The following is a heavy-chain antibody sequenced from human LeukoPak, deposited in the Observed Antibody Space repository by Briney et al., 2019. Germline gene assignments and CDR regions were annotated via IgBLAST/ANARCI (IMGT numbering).Heavy chain of an antibody. CDR2: INNDGSST. Sequence: GGSLRLSCAASGFTFSSYWMHWVRQAPGKGLVWVSRINNDGSSTSYADSVKGRFTISRDKAKNTLYLQMNSLRAEDTAVYYCVLGIAAADYWGQRTLVTVSS. CDR3: VLGIAAADY. V-gene: IGHV3-74*01. D-gene: IGHD6-13*01. J-gene: IGHJ4*02. CDR1: GFTFSSYW.